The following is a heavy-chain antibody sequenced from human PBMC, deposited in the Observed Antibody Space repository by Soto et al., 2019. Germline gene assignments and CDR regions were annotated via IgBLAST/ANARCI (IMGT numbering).Heavy chain of an antibody. CDR2: IYYSGST. CDR3: ARQDYYYGMDA. V-gene: IGHV4-39*01. Sequence: PSETLSITCTLSGGSTSSHSYYWDWIRQPPGKGLEWIGSIYYSGSTYYNPSLKSRVTISVDTSKNQFSLKLSSVTAADTAVYYCARQDYYYGMDAWGQGTTVTVSS. CDR1: GGSTSSHSYY. J-gene: IGHJ6*02.